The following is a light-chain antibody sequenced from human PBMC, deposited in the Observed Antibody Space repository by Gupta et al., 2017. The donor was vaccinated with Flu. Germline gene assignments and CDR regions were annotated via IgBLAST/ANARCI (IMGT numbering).Light chain of an antibody. CDR1: EDVGRNV. CDR2: GTS. V-gene: IGKV3-20*01. Sequence: ETVTLSCTACEDVGRNVLVWYQQKPGQPPRVLLYGTSNRAPGIPDRFSGGGSGTDFTLTINRLEPEDSALYYCHQYKTSPYTFGQGTKLEIK. CDR3: HQYKTSPYT. J-gene: IGKJ2*01.